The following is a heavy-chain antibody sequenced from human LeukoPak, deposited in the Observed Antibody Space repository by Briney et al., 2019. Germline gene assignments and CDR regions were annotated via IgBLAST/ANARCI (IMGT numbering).Heavy chain of an antibody. CDR1: GFTFDNNA. V-gene: IGHV3-23*01. J-gene: IGHJ4*02. D-gene: IGHD2-21*01. CDR3: AKQSTASGSWDY. CDR2: ISGGGGST. Sequence: GGSLRLSCAASGFTFDNNAMTWVRQAPGEGLEWVSAISGGGGSTYYADSVKGRFTISRDNSKSTLYLQLNSLRAEDTAVYYCAKQSTASGSWDYWGQGTLLTVSS.